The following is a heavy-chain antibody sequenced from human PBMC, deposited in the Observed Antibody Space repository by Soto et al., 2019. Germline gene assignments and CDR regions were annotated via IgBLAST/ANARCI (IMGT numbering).Heavy chain of an antibody. CDR1: GGSISSYY. Sequence: SETLSLTCTVSGGSISSYYWSWIRQPPGKGLEWIGYIYYSGSTNYNPSLKSRVTISVDTSKNQFSLKLSSVTATDTAVYYCARDRAXVGATRPVYYYYYGMDVWGQGTTVTVSS. J-gene: IGHJ6*02. CDR2: IYYSGST. D-gene: IGHD1-26*01. CDR3: ARDRAXVGATRPVYYYYYGMDV. V-gene: IGHV4-59*01.